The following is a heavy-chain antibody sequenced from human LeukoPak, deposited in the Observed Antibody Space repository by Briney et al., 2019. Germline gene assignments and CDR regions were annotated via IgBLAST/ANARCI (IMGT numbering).Heavy chain of an antibody. J-gene: IGHJ5*02. Sequence: PGGSLRLSCAASGFTFSSYAMSWVRQAPGKGLEWVSAISGSGGSTYYADSVKGRFTISRDNSKNTLYLQMNSLRAEDTAVYYCAKAGYYDIVPRGWFDPWGQGTLVTVSS. V-gene: IGHV3-23*01. CDR1: GFTFSSYA. CDR3: AKAGYYDIVPRGWFDP. D-gene: IGHD3-22*01. CDR2: ISGSGGST.